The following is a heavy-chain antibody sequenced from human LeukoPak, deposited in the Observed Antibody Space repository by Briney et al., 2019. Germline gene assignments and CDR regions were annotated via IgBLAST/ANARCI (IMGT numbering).Heavy chain of an antibody. CDR3: ARGGVVVVPAAPQHWFDP. Sequence: SVTVSCKASGGTFSSYAISWVRQAPGQGLEWMGGIIPIFGTANYAQKFQGRVTITTDESTSTAYMELSSLRSEDTAVYYCARGGVVVVPAAPQHWFDPWGQGTLVTVSS. V-gene: IGHV1-69*05. J-gene: IGHJ5*02. CDR1: GGTFSSYA. CDR2: IIPIFGTA. D-gene: IGHD2-2*01.